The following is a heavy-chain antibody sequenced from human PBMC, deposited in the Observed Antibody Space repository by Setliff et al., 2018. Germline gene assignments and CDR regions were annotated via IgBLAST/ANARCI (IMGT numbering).Heavy chain of an antibody. CDR2: ISGYKNNP. J-gene: IGHJ4*02. V-gene: IGHV1-18*01. CDR3: ARAPRLEWILPTFDY. CDR1: GYTFTNYA. D-gene: IGHD3-3*01. Sequence: ASVKVSCKASGYTFTNYAISWVRQAPGQGLEWMGWISGYKNNPNYLQRMQGRFTMTTDTSTSTAYMELRSLRSDDTAVYFCARAPRLEWILPTFDYWGQGTPVTVSS.